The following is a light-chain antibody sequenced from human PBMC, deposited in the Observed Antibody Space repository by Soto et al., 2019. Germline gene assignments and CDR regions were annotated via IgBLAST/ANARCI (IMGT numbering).Light chain of an antibody. J-gene: IGKJ3*01. CDR2: KAS. Sequence: DIQMTQSPSTLSGSVGDRVTITCRASQTISSWLAWYQQKPGKAPKLLIYKASTLKSGVPSRFSGSGSGTDFTLTISSLQPEDFATYFCQQGYSFAFTFGPGTKVDIK. V-gene: IGKV1-5*03. CDR3: QQGYSFAFT. CDR1: QTISSW.